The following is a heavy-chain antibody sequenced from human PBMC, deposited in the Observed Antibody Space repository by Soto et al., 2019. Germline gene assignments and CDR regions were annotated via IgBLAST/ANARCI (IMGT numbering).Heavy chain of an antibody. J-gene: IGHJ4*02. CDR1: GFTFSSYG. Sequence: GGSLRLSCAASGFTFSSYGMHWVRQAPGKGLEWVAVISYDGSNKYYADSVKGRFTISRDNSKNTLYLQMNSLRAEDTAVYYCAKVVKTYYYDSSGYYYWGYFDYWGQGTLVTVSS. CDR2: ISYDGSNK. V-gene: IGHV3-30*18. CDR3: AKVVKTYYYDSSGYYYWGYFDY. D-gene: IGHD3-22*01.